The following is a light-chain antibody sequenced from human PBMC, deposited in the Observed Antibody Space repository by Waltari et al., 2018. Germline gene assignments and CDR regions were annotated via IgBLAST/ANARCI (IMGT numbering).Light chain of an antibody. CDR1: ENIGSY. CDR2: ATS. Sequence: DIQMTQSPSSLSASIGDRVTITCRASENIGSYLNSYQQRTGEAPKLLIYATSTLQTEVPSRFSGSGSRTDFTLTISSLQPEDFATYYCQHTFETPYSFGQGTKLESK. CDR3: QHTFETPYS. J-gene: IGKJ2*01. V-gene: IGKV1-39*01.